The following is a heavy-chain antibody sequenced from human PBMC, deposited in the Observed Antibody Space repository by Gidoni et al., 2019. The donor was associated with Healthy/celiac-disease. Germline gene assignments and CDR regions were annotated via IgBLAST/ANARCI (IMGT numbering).Heavy chain of an antibody. CDR3: ARFHYGYFDY. Sequence: EVQLVESGGGLVQPGGSLRLACPASGFTVSSNYMSWVRPAPGKGLEWVSVIYSGGSTYYADSVKGRFTISRDNSKNTLYLQMNSLRAEDTAVYYCARFHYGYFDYWGQGTLVTVSS. V-gene: IGHV3-66*01. J-gene: IGHJ4*02. CDR1: GFTVSSNY. D-gene: IGHD4-17*01. CDR2: IYSGGST.